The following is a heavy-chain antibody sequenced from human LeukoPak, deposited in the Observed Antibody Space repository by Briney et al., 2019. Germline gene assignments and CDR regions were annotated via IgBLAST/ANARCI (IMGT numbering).Heavy chain of an antibody. CDR1: GFIFTNYY. Sequence: ASVKVPCKASGFIFTNYYMHWVRQAPGQGPEWMGIINPDTGSTTYAQKFQGRVAMTRDTSTRTIHMELSSLRSEDTAVYYCARDVVVVVGASRSNFYFYMDVWGKGTTVTVSS. J-gene: IGHJ6*03. CDR2: INPDTGST. CDR3: ARDVVVVVGASRSNFYFYMDV. D-gene: IGHD2-15*01. V-gene: IGHV1-46*01.